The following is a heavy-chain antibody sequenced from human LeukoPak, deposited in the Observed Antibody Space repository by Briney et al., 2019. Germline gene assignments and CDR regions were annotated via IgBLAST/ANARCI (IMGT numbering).Heavy chain of an antibody. CDR2: ISGSGGST. CDR1: GFTFSSYA. V-gene: IGHV3-23*01. Sequence: GGSLRLSCAASGFTFSSYAMSWVRQAPGKGLEWVSAISGSGGSTYYADSVRGRFTISRDNSKDTLYLQMNSLRAEDTAVYYCARSSGYYAEYFQHWGQGTLVTVSS. CDR3: ARSSGYYAEYFQH. J-gene: IGHJ1*01. D-gene: IGHD3-22*01.